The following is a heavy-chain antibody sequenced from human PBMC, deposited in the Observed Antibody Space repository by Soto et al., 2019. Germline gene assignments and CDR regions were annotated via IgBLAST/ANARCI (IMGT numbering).Heavy chain of an antibody. CDR1: GGSISSSSYY. V-gene: IGHV4-39*01. CDR2: IYYSGST. CDR3: ARLIAAAGMYYYYGMDV. Sequence: SETLSLTCTVSGGSISSSSYYWGWIRQPPGKGLEWIGSIYYSGSTYYNPSLKSRVTISVDTSKNQFSLKLSSVTAADTAVYYCARLIAAAGMYYYYGMDVWGQGTTVTVLL. D-gene: IGHD6-13*01. J-gene: IGHJ6*02.